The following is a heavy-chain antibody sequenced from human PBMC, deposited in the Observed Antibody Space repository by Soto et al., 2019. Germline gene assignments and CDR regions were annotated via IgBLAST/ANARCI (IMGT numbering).Heavy chain of an antibody. Sequence: SETLSLTCTVSGGFVRSGTYYWTWIRQPPGKGLEWIGNVYSRGSTNYNPSLKSRVAISLDTSKNQFSLELTSVTAADTAVYYCAREDDAFDIWGQGTTVTVSS. CDR3: AREDDAFDI. V-gene: IGHV4-61*01. J-gene: IGHJ6*02. D-gene: IGHD2-2*01. CDR1: GGFVRSGTYY. CDR2: VYSRGST.